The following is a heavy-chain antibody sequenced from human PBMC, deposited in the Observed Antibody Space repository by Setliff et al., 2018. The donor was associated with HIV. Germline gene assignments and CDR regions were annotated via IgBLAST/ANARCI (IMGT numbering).Heavy chain of an antibody. V-gene: IGHV4-59*12. J-gene: IGHJ4*02. D-gene: IGHD2-21*01. CDR2: IYNSGAT. CDR1: GGFISNFY. CDR3: ARLGRAIDDGGSSLRLDF. Sequence: SETLSLTCTVSGGFISNFYWSWIRQTPGKGLEWIGHIYNSGATNYNPSLKSRVTISLAASKNQFSLNLRSVTATDTAVYYCARLGRAIDDGGSSLRLDFWGQGMLVTVSS.